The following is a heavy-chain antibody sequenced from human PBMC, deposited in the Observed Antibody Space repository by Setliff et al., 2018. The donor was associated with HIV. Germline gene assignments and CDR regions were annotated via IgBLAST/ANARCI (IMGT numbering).Heavy chain of an antibody. Sequence: GGSLRLSFAASGFTFKNHWMYWVRKPLGKVLQCVSRIIRTGLTADYAASGKGRFSISRDTATSTLYVHMTGLTAEDTGVYYCARNPQLDYWGQGNLVTVSS. J-gene: IGHJ4*02. V-gene: IGHV3-74*01. CDR2: IIRTGLTA. CDR1: GFTFKNHW. CDR3: ARNPQLDY.